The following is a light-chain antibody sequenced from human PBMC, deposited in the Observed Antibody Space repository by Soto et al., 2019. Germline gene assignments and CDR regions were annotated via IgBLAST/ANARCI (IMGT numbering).Light chain of an antibody. CDR1: QSISNY. CDR3: QQRSNGPAYS. CDR2: DTF. Sequence: EIVLTQSPATLSLSPGERASLSCRASQSISNYLAWYQQKPGQAPRLLIYDTFNRATGIPARFSGSGSGTDFTLTISSLEPEDFAVYYCQQRSNGPAYSFGQGTNLEIK. V-gene: IGKV3-11*01. J-gene: IGKJ2*01.